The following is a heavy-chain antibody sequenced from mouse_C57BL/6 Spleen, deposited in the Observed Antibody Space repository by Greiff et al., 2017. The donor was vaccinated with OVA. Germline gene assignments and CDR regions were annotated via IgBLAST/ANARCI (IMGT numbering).Heavy chain of an antibody. CDR2: ISDGGSYT. J-gene: IGHJ2*01. CDR3: ARGDDGYYVDFDY. D-gene: IGHD2-3*01. CDR1: GFTFSSYA. V-gene: IGHV5-4*03. Sequence: EVKLEESGGGLVKPGGSLKLSCAASGFTFSSYAMSWVRQTPEKRLAWVATISDGGSYTYYPDNVKGRFTISRDNAKNNLYLQMSHLKSEDTAMYYCARGDDGYYVDFDYWGQGTTLTVSS.